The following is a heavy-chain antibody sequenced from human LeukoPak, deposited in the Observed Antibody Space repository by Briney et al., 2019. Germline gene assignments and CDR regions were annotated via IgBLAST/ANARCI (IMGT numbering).Heavy chain of an antibody. CDR3: TRSSAAAFDV. CDR1: GFTFSSYW. V-gene: IGHV3-7*01. D-gene: IGHD6-6*01. CDR2: IKQDGSEK. Sequence: EGSLRLSCAGSGFTFSSYWMSWVRQAPGKGLEWVANIKQDGSEKYYVDSVKGRFTISRDSAKNSLYLQMNTLRAEDTAVYYCTRSSAAAFDVWGQGTMVTVSS. J-gene: IGHJ3*01.